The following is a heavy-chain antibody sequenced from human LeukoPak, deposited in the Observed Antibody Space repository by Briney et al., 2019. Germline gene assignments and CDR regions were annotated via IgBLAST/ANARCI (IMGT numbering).Heavy chain of an antibody. J-gene: IGHJ4*02. D-gene: IGHD7-27*01. CDR3: ARARLGLPLDY. CDR1: GFTFSSYS. Sequence: GGSLRLSCAASGFTFSSYSMNWVRQAPGKGLEWVSSISSSSSYIYYADSVKGRFTISRDNAKNSPYLQMNSLRAEDTAVYYCARARLGLPLDYWGQGTLVTVSS. CDR2: ISSSSSYI. V-gene: IGHV3-21*01.